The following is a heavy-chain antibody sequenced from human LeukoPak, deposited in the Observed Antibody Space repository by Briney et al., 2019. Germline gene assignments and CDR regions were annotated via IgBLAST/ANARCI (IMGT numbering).Heavy chain of an antibody. J-gene: IGHJ4*02. CDR3: ARLVVGATTGGFDY. CDR2: IYYSGST. Sequence: PSETLSLTCTVSGGSISSSIYYWGWIRQPPGKGLEWIGSIYYSGSTYYNPSLKSRVTISVDTSKNQFSLKLSSVTAADTAVYYCARLVVGATTGGFDYWGQGTLVTVSS. V-gene: IGHV4-39*01. CDR1: GGSISSSIYY. D-gene: IGHD1-26*01.